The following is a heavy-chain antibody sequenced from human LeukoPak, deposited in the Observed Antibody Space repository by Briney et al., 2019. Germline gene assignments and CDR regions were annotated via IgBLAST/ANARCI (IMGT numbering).Heavy chain of an antibody. D-gene: IGHD3-22*01. CDR2: INSAGST. V-gene: IGHV3-23*01. J-gene: IGHJ4*02. CDR1: GFTFSSYA. Sequence: HSGGSLRLSCAASGFTFSSYAMSWVRQAPGKGLEWVSAINSAGSTYYGDSVKGRFTISRDNSKNTLYLQMSSLRAGDTAVYYCAKSSYYDSSGYYREYYFDYWGQGTLVTVSS. CDR3: AKSSYYDSSGYYREYYFDY.